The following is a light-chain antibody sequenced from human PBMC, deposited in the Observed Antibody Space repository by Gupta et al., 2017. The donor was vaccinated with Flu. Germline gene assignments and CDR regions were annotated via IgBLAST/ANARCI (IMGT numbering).Light chain of an antibody. CDR2: AAS. V-gene: IGKV1-9*01. J-gene: IGKJ4*01. CDR1: QSISNY. CDR3: QQHNSSPIT. Sequence: PSFLSASVGDRVTISCRAKQSISNYLAWYQKKGEEAPKLLIYAASTQKSVVPTRFSGSGCGTEFTLTISSQQPEYFATYYCQQHNSSPITFGRGTKVDIK.